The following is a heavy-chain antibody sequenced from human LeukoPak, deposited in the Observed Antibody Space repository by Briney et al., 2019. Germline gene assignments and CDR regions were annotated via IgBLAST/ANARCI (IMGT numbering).Heavy chain of an antibody. CDR3: ARDAQRGFDYSNSLKN. D-gene: IGHD4-11*01. CDR1: GFIFSHHG. CDR2: IWSDSTNR. V-gene: IGHV3-33*01. J-gene: IGHJ4*01. Sequence: GVSLRLSCAASGFIFSHHGMHWVRQAAGKRLKWVTVIWSDSTNRFYADSVKGRFTISRDNPQNTVFLQMNSLRVNDTAIYYCARDAQRGFDYSNSLKNWGRGTLVTVSS.